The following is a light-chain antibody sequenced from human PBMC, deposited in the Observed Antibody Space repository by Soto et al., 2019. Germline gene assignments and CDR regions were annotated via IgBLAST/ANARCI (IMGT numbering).Light chain of an antibody. CDR1: SSDVGGYNY. CDR3: CSYAGGPYV. V-gene: IGLV2-11*01. Sequence: QSALTQPRSVSGSPGQSVTISCTGTSSDVGGYNYVSWYQQHPGKAPKLIICDVSKRPSGVPDRFSGSKSGNTASLTISGLQAEDEADYSCCSYAGGPYVFGTGTKLTVL. CDR2: DVS. J-gene: IGLJ1*01.